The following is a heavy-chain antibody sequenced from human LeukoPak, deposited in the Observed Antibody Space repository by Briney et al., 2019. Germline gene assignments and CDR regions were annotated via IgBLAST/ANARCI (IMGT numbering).Heavy chain of an antibody. CDR1: VFTFTSYG. Sequence: ASVKVSCKASVFTFTSYGISRVRQAPGQGLEGMGWISAYNGNTNSAQNLPGRVTMTTDTSTSTAYMELRSLRYDDTAVFYCGRAATSHYYGSAIDYWGQGTLVTVSS. D-gene: IGHD3-10*01. CDR3: GRAATSHYYGSAIDY. CDR2: ISAYNGNT. V-gene: IGHV1-18*01. J-gene: IGHJ4*02.